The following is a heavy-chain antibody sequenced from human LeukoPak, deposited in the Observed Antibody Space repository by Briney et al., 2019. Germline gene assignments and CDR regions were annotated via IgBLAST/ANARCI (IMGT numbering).Heavy chain of an antibody. J-gene: IGHJ3*02. Sequence: GRSLRLSCAASGFTFSSYGMRWVRQAPGKGLEWVAVIWYDGSNKYYADSVKGRFTISRDNSKNTLYLQMNSLRAEDTAVYYCARDRQPLRFSGDAFDIWGQGTMVTVSS. CDR2: IWYDGSNK. D-gene: IGHD2-21*02. V-gene: IGHV3-33*01. CDR3: ARDRQPLRFSGDAFDI. CDR1: GFTFSSYG.